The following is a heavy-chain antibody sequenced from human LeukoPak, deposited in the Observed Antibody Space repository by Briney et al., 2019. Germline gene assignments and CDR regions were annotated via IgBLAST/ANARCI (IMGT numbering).Heavy chain of an antibody. CDR3: ARAPLEATTVNWFDP. Sequence: ASVKVSCKASGGTFSSYAISWVRQAPGQGLEWMGGIIPIFGTANYAQKFQGRVTITADESTSTAYMELSSLRSEDTAVYYCARAPLEATTVNWFDPWGQGTLVTVSS. D-gene: IGHD1-7*01. V-gene: IGHV1-69*01. CDR2: IIPIFGTA. J-gene: IGHJ5*02. CDR1: GGTFSSYA.